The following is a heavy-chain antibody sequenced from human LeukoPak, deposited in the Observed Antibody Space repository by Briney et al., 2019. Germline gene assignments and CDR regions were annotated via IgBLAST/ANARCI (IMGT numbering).Heavy chain of an antibody. Sequence: AGGSLRLSCAASGFTFSSYGMHWVRQAPGKGLEWVAFIRYDGSNKYYADSVKGRFTISRDNAKNSLYLQMNSLRAEDTAVYYCARAPSTVVPAAILPDFDYWGQGTLVTVSS. D-gene: IGHD2-2*02. CDR2: IRYDGSNK. V-gene: IGHV3-30*02. CDR1: GFTFSSYG. J-gene: IGHJ4*02. CDR3: ARAPSTVVPAAILPDFDY.